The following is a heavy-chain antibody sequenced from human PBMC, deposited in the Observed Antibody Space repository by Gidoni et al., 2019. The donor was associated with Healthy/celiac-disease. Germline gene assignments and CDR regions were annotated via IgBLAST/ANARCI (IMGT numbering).Heavy chain of an antibody. CDR2: ISYDGSNK. J-gene: IGHJ4*02. CDR3: AKEGGAGGATDFDY. V-gene: IGHV3-30*18. D-gene: IGHD1-26*01. CDR1: GFTFSSYG. Sequence: QVQLVEPGGGVVQPGRSLRRSCAASGFTFSSYGMHWVRQGPGKGLEWLAVISYDGSNKYDADSVKGRFTMSRDNSKNTMYLQRNSLRAEDTAVYYCAKEGGAGGATDFDYWGQGTLVTVSS.